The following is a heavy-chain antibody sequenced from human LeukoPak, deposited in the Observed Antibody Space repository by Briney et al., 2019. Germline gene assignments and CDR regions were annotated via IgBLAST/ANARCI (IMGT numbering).Heavy chain of an antibody. CDR3: ARQVRGGDYMDV. V-gene: IGHV1-8*01. Sequence: ASVKVSCKASGYTFTSYDINWVRQATGQGLEWMGWMNPNSGNTGYAQKFQGRVTMTRNTSISTAYMELSSLRSEDTAVYCCARQVRGGDYMDVWGKGTTVTVSS. CDR2: MNPNSGNT. CDR1: GYTFTSYD. J-gene: IGHJ6*03. D-gene: IGHD3-10*01.